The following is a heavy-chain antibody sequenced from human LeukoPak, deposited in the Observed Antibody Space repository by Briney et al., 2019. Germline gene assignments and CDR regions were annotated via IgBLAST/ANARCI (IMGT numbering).Heavy chain of an antibody. CDR2: INPSGGST. CDR3: ARDHVFTSGWYYFDY. V-gene: IGHV1-46*01. D-gene: IGHD6-19*01. Sequence: ASVKVSCKASAYTFTGYYMHWVRQAPGQGLEWMGIINPSGGSTSYAQKFQGRVTMTRDTSTSTVYMELSSLRSEDTAVYYCARDHVFTSGWYYFDYWGQGTLVTVSS. J-gene: IGHJ4*02. CDR1: AYTFTGYY.